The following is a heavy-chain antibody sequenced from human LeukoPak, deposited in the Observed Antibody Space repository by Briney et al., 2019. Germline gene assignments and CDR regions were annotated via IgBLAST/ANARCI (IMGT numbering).Heavy chain of an antibody. J-gene: IGHJ3*02. D-gene: IGHD5-24*01. CDR2: INPNSGGT. CDR1: GYTFTGYY. Sequence: ASVKVSCKASGYTFTGYYMHWVRQAPGQGLEWMGWINPNSGGTNYAQKFQGWVTMTRDTSISTAYMELSRLRSDDTAVYYCARGGREMATIKSAFDIWGQGTMVTVSS. V-gene: IGHV1-2*04. CDR3: ARGGREMATIKSAFDI.